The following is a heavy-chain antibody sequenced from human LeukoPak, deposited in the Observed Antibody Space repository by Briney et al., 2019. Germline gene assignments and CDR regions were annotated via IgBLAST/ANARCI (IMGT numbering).Heavy chain of an antibody. V-gene: IGHV4-34*01. CDR3: ARSAPGIDYDFWSGDDAFDI. J-gene: IGHJ3*02. D-gene: IGHD3-3*01. CDR1: GGSFSGYY. Sequence: PSETLSLTCAVYGGSFSGYYWSWIRQPPGKGLEWIGEINHSGSTNYNPSLKSRVTISVDTSKNQFSLKLSSATAADAAVYYCARSAPGIDYDFWSGDDAFDIWGQGTMVTVSS. CDR2: INHSGST.